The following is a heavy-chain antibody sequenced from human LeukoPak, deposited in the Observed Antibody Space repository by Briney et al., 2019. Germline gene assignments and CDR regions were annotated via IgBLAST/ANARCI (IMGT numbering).Heavy chain of an antibody. J-gene: IGHJ4*02. D-gene: IGHD3-22*01. Sequence: GGSLRLSCAASGFTFSSYAMHWVRQAPGKGLEWVAVISYDGSNKYYADSVKGRFTISRDNSKNTLYLQMNSLRAEDTAVYYCARGNSVMDSSGYYFWIAKEYYFDYWGQGTLVTVSS. CDR3: ARGNSVMDSSGYYFWIAKEYYFDY. CDR2: ISYDGSNK. CDR1: GFTFSSYA. V-gene: IGHV3-30*04.